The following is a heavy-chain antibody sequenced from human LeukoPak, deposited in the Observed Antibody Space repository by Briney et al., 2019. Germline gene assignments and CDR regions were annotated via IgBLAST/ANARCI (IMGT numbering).Heavy chain of an antibody. V-gene: IGHV1-2*06. J-gene: IGHJ3*02. CDR2: INPNSGGT. Sequence: GASVKVSCKASGYTFTGYYMHWVRQAPGQGLEWMGRINPNSGGTNYAQKFQGRVTMTRDTSISTAYMELSRLRSDDTAVYYCARDRAVYITRVRGLMAFDIWGQGTMVTVSS. CDR3: ARDRAVYITRVRGLMAFDI. CDR1: GYTFTGYY. D-gene: IGHD3-10*01.